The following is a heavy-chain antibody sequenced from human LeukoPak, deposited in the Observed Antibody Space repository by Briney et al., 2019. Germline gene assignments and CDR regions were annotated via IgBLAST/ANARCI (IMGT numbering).Heavy chain of an antibody. CDR3: ARAKFDSSYYYYRGFDI. V-gene: IGHV3-11*04. D-gene: IGHD3-22*01. CDR2: ITDNGRKI. J-gene: IGHJ3*02. Sequence: PGGSLRLSCVGSGFIFSDYYMGWIRQAPGRGLEWISYITDNGRKIYYPDSVKGRLTMSRDNAKNSLYLQMNSLRAEDTAVYYCARAKFDSSYYYYRGFDIWGQGTMVTVSS. CDR1: GFIFSDYY.